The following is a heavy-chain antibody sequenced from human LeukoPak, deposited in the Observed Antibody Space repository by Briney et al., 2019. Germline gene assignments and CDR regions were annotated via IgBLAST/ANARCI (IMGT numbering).Heavy chain of an antibody. Sequence: SETLSLTCTVFGGSIDSSRHCWDWVRQPPGKGLEWIASIYYSGTTEYNPSLKSRVTMSIDTSKNQFSLKLRSVTAADTSIYFCARSSFTYDNWFDTWGHGTLVTVSS. CDR2: IYYSGTT. J-gene: IGHJ5*01. CDR1: GGSIDSSRHC. V-gene: IGHV4-39*01. CDR3: ARSSFTYDNWFDT. D-gene: IGHD3-22*01.